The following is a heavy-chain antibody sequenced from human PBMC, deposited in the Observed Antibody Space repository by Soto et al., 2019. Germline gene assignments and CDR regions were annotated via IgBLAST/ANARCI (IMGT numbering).Heavy chain of an antibody. Sequence: QVQLVQSGAEVRKPGSAVKVSCKASGGSFNNDAISWVRQVLGQRLEWMGGIIPLFGAPNYAPDFQGRVSITADESTTTVYMELSSLTSEDTAMYFCAKARGESPMVQDAFFDYWGQGTLVSVAS. J-gene: IGHJ4*02. CDR2: IIPLFGAP. D-gene: IGHD1-1*01. CDR1: GGSFNNDA. CDR3: AKARGESPMVQDAFFDY. V-gene: IGHV1-69*01.